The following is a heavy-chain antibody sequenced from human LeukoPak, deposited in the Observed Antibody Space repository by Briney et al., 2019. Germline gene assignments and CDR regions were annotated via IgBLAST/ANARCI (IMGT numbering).Heavy chain of an antibody. J-gene: IGHJ4*02. CDR3: ATYRQVLLPFES. Sequence: PGGSLRLSCVASGFTLSSYEMNWVRQPPGKGREWVSSIFPSGGEIHYADSVRGRFTISRDNSKSTLSLQMNSLRAEDTAIYYCATYRQVLLPFESWGQGTLVTVSS. V-gene: IGHV3-23*01. D-gene: IGHD2-8*02. CDR2: IFPSGGEI. CDR1: GFTLSSYE.